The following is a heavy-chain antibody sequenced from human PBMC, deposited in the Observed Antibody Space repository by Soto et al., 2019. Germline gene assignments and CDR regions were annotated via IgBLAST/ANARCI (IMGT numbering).Heavy chain of an antibody. V-gene: IGHV4-61*01. CDR3: ARDGHGMDV. CDR2: IFFTGSA. CDR1: GGSVSTGSYD. Sequence: TSETLSLTCTVSGGSVSTGSYDWSWIRQPPGKGLEWIGKIFFTGSAHYNPSLRNRVTMSVDTSKDQFSLTLTSVTAADTAVYYCARDGHGMDVWRQGTTVNLS. J-gene: IGHJ6*02.